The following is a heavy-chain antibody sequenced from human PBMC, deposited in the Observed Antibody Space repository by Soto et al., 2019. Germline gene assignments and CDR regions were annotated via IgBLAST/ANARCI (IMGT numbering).Heavy chain of an antibody. CDR1: GGSFSGYY. D-gene: IGHD3-3*01. CDR3: ARSLSAYYDFWSGYSSGYYYYRDF. V-gene: IGHV4-34*01. J-gene: IGHJ6*03. CDR2: INHSGST. Sequence: QVQLQQWGAGLLKPSETLSLTCAVYGGSFSGYYWSWIRQPPGKGLEWIGEINHSGSTNYNPSLKRRVTISVDTAKNQCSLKLSSVTAADTAVYYCARSLSAYYDFWSGYSSGYYYYRDFWGKGTTVTVSS.